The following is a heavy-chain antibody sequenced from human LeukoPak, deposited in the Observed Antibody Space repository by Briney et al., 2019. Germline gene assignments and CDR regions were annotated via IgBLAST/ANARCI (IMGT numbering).Heavy chain of an antibody. CDR1: GFTFSSYA. Sequence: GGSLRLSCSASGFTFSSYAMHWVCQAPGKGLEYVSAISSNGGSTYYADSVKGRFTISRDNSKNTLYLQMSSLRADDTAVYYCVKDRSIAAPNNDFFDSWGQGALVTVSS. CDR2: ISSNGGST. D-gene: IGHD6-6*01. V-gene: IGHV3-64D*06. J-gene: IGHJ4*02. CDR3: VKDRSIAAPNNDFFDS.